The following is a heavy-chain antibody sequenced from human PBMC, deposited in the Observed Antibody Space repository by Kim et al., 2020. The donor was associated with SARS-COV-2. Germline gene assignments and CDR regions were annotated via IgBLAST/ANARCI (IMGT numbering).Heavy chain of an antibody. D-gene: IGHD3-16*01. V-gene: IGHV3-23*01. CDR2: IGGSGVTT. J-gene: IGHJ3*02. CDR3: AKVVSWGVVGTDAFDI. Sequence: GGSLRLSCATSGFTFSRFAMNWFRQAPGKGLEWVSAIGGSGVTTYYAESVKDRFTISRDNSKNTVFLQMRSLRVEDTAVYYCAKVVSWGVVGTDAFDILG. CDR1: GFTFSRFA.